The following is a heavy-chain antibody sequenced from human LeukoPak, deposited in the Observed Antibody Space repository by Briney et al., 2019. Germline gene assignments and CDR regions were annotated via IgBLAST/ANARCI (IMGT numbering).Heavy chain of an antibody. Sequence: GGSLRLSCAASGFTFSSYGMHWVRQAPGKGLEWVAFIRYDGINKYYADSVKGRFTISRDNSKNTLFLQMNDLRAADTAVYYSAKAQYSGSYYVFGHWGPGTLVTVSS. CDR3: AKAQYSGSYYVFGH. D-gene: IGHD1-26*01. V-gene: IGHV3-30*02. CDR2: IRYDGINK. CDR1: GFTFSSYG. J-gene: IGHJ4*02.